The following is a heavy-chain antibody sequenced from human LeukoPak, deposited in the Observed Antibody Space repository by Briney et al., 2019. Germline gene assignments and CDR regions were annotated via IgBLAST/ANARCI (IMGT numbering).Heavy chain of an antibody. V-gene: IGHV3-30*02. CDR1: GFTSSNYG. J-gene: IGHJ4*02. D-gene: IGHD6-13*01. CDR3: ARLGIAAAGPYYFDY. CDR2: IRYDGSNK. Sequence: PGGSLRLSCAASGFTSSNYGMHWVRQTPGKGLEWVAFIRYDGSNKYYADSVKGRFTISRDNSKNTLYLQMNSLRAEDTAVYYCARLGIAAAGPYYFDYWGQGTLVTVSS.